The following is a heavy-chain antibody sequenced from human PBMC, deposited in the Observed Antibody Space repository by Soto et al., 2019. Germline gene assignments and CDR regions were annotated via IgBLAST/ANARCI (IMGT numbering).Heavy chain of an antibody. CDR1: GFTFSTNW. CDR2: IKEDGSER. Sequence: GGSLRLSCVASGFTFSTNWMSWVRRPPGRGLEWVANIKEDGSERYYAESVKGRFTISRDNANNSLYLQMNSLRAEDTAVYYCAGEKEAAVGGWAYRGKGTPVPVSS. D-gene: IGHD6-13*01. J-gene: IGHJ4*02. CDR3: AGEKEAAVGGWAY. V-gene: IGHV3-7*04.